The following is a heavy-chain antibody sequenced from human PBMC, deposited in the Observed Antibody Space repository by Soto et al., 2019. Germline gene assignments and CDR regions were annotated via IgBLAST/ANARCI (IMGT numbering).Heavy chain of an antibody. J-gene: IGHJ4*02. Sequence: SETLSLTCTVSGGSISSSSYYWGWIRQAPGKGLEWIGAIYYSGSTYYNPSLKSRVTISVDTSKNQFSLKLSSVTAADTAVYYCARHSGYGPPIDYWGQGTLVT. D-gene: IGHD5-12*01. V-gene: IGHV4-39*01. CDR3: ARHSGYGPPIDY. CDR2: IYYSGST. CDR1: GGSISSSSYY.